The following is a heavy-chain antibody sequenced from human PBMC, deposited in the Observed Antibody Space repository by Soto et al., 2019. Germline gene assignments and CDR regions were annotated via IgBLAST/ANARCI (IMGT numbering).Heavy chain of an antibody. V-gene: IGHV1-8*01. J-gene: IGHJ3*02. CDR2: MNPNSGNT. Sequence: QVQLVQSGAEVKKPGASVKVSCKTSGYTFTSYDITWVRQASGQGLEWMGWMNPNSGNTAYAQKFQGRVTMTRNTSISTALMELSSLRSEDTAVYYCARERSSGAFDIWGQGTMVTVSS. CDR3: ARERSSGAFDI. D-gene: IGHD1-26*01. CDR1: GYTFTSYD.